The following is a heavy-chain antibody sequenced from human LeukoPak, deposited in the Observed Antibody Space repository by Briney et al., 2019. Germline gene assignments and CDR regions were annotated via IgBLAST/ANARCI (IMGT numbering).Heavy chain of an antibody. D-gene: IGHD2-15*01. CDR2: IDTNSGAT. J-gene: IGHJ4*02. Sequence: GASVKVSCKASGYTFSAYYMHWVRQAPGQGLDWMGWIDTNSGATKYAQKFQGRVTITRDTSIGTAYMELSTLISDDTAVYYCASEAFCVGGSCQLHRVASWGPGILVTVSS. CDR1: GYTFSAYY. V-gene: IGHV1-2*02. CDR3: ASEAFCVGGSCQLHRVAS.